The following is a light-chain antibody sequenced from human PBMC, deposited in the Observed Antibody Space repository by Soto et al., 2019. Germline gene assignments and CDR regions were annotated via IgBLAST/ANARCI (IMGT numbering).Light chain of an antibody. CDR2: DVS. V-gene: IGLV2-11*01. J-gene: IGLJ1*01. CDR3: CSYAGSYTLYV. CDR1: SSDVGGYNY. Sequence: LTQPRSVSGSPGQSVTISCTGTSSDVGGYNYVSWYQQHPGKAPKLMIYDVSKRPSGVPDRFSGSKSGNTASLTISGLQAEDEADYYCCSYAGSYTLYVFGTGTKV.